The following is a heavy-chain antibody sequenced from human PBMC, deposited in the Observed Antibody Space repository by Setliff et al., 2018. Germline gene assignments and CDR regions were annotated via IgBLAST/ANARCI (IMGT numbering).Heavy chain of an antibody. D-gene: IGHD2-15*01. V-gene: IGHV4-39*01. CDR1: DDSFTSSRYY. Sequence: SETLSLTCTVSDDSFTSSRYYWGWIRQAPGSGLEWIGSISYSGTPYYNASVESRVTISIDTSRNQFSLELRSVTVADTDTYYCVRPGGTTVVARHFDYWGSGILVTVSS. CDR2: ISYSGTP. J-gene: IGHJ4*01. CDR3: VRPGGTTVVARHFDY.